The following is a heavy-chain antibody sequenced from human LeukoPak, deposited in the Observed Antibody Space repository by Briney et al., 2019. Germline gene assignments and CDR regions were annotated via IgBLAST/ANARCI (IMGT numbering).Heavy chain of an antibody. J-gene: IGHJ5*02. CDR3: ARLRKNWFDP. V-gene: IGHV1-2*03. CDR1: GYTFSGYY. Sequence: LGASVKVSCKASGYTFSGYYMHWVRQAPGQGLEWMGWINPNRGATNYAQKFQGRVTMTRDTSISTAYMELSRLRSDDTAVYYCARLRKNWFDPWGQGTLVTVSS. CDR2: INPNRGAT. D-gene: IGHD3-3*01.